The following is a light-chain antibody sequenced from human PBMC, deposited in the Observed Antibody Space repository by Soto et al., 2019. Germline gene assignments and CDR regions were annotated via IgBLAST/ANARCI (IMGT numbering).Light chain of an antibody. CDR1: QSVTNNC. J-gene: IGKJ5*01. CDR2: GAS. CDR3: QQYGDSPQT. V-gene: IGKV3-20*01. Sequence: ESVLTQSPGTLSLAPGERATLSCRASQSVTNNCLAWYQHKPGQAPRLLLYGASSRTTGIPDRFSGSRSGTDFTLTIDRLDPEDFAVYFCQQYGDSPQTFRQGTRLEI.